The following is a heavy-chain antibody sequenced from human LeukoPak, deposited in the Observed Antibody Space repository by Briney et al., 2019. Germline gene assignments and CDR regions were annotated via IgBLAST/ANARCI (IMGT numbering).Heavy chain of an antibody. D-gene: IGHD2-2*01. V-gene: IGHV3-30*04. CDR1: GFTFSSYA. CDR2: MSYDGSNK. Sequence: GGSLRLSCAASGFTFSSYAMHWVRQAPGKGLEWVAVMSYDGSNKYYADSVKGRFTISRDNSKNTLYLQMNSLRAEDTAVYYCARDRVGYCSSTSCYRTYYYYYMDVWGKGTTVTVSS. J-gene: IGHJ6*03. CDR3: ARDRVGYCSSTSCYRTYYYYYMDV.